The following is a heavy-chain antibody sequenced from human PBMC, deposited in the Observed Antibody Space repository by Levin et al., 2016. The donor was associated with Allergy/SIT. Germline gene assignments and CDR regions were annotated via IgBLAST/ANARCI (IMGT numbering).Heavy chain of an antibody. D-gene: IGHD5-18*01. J-gene: IGHJ6*02. CDR1: GGVLSNYA. CDR2: IIPVGDIR. V-gene: IGHV1-69*04. CDR3: ARCVGQWLRQPYYDYGMDV. Sequence: SVKVSCKASGGVLSNYAISWVRQAPGQGLEWMGRIIPVGDIRTYAQKFQGRITITADTATSTAYMEVSSLRSEDTAVYYCARCVGQWLRQPYYDYGMDVWGQGTTVIVSS.